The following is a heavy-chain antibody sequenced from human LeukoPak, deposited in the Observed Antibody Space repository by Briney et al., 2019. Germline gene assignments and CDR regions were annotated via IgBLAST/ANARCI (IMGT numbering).Heavy chain of an antibody. J-gene: IGHJ4*02. CDR3: ASGGIAGNFPFDN. D-gene: IGHD6-13*01. V-gene: IGHV3-74*01. Sequence: TGGSLRLSCAASGFTFSSYWMHWVRQAPGKGLEWVSRINTYGSGTTYADSVKGRFTISRDNAKNTLYLQMNSLRAEDTAVYYCASGGIAGNFPFDNWGQGTLVTVSS. CDR2: INTYGSGT. CDR1: GFTFSSYW.